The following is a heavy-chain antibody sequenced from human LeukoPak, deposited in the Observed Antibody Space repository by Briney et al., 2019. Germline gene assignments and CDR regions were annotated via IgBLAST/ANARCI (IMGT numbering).Heavy chain of an antibody. V-gene: IGHV4-38-2*02. D-gene: IGHD1-1*01. Sequence: SETLSLTCTVSGYSISSGYYWGWIRQPPGKGLEWIGSIYHSGSTYYNPSLKSRVTISVDTSKNQFSLRLTSVTAADTAVYYCARDSIRVQTGTTPWGRGTLVTVSS. CDR2: IYHSGST. CDR1: GYSISSGYY. J-gene: IGHJ5*02. CDR3: ARDSIRVQTGTTP.